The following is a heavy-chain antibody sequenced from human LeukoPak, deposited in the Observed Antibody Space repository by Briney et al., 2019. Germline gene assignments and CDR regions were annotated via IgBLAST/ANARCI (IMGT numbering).Heavy chain of an antibody. CDR2: ISSSSSYI. D-gene: IGHD1-26*01. V-gene: IGHV3-21*01. CDR3: AKDRGSWSYGGFDY. CDR1: GFTFSSYS. J-gene: IGHJ4*02. Sequence: GRSLRLSCAASGFTFSSYSMNWVRQAPGKGLEWVSSISSSSSYIYYADSVKGRFTISRDNAKNSLYLQMNSLRAEDTAVYYCAKDRGSWSYGGFDYWGQGILVTVSS.